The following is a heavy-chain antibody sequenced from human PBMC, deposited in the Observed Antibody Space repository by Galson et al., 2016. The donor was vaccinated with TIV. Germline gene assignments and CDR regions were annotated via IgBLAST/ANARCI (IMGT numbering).Heavy chain of an antibody. CDR1: GFTFSNVW. V-gene: IGHV3-15*05. D-gene: IGHD2-15*01. CDR2: IKSKAAGGAT. CDR3: VRDRPSEDYYGD. J-gene: IGHJ4*02. Sequence: SLRLSCAASGFTFSNVWMNWFRQAPGMGLEWVGRIKSKAAGGATDYGAPVKGRFTISRDDSGSTLYLQMNSLKTEDTALYFCVRDRPSEDYYGDWGQGALVTVSS.